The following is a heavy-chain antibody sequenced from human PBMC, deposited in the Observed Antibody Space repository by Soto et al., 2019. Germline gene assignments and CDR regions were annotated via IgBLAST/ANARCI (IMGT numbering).Heavy chain of an antibody. CDR1: GFTFSSYD. Sequence: PGGSLRLSCAASGFTFSSYDMHWVRQATGKGLEWVSAIGTAGDTYYPGSVKGRFTISRENAKNSLYLQMNSLRAGDTAVYYCARANVMITFGGVIPNYYYMDVWGKGTTVTVSS. CDR3: ARANVMITFGGVIPNYYYMDV. J-gene: IGHJ6*03. D-gene: IGHD3-16*02. V-gene: IGHV3-13*01. CDR2: IGTAGDT.